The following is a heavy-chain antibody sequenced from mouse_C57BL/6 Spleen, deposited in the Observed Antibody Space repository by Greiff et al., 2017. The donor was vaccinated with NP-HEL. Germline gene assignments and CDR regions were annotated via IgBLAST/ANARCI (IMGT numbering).Heavy chain of an antibody. D-gene: IGHD2-4*01. V-gene: IGHV1-74*01. J-gene: IGHJ3*01. CDR1: GYTFTSYW. CDR2: IHPSDSDT. CDR3: AYDYDEAWFAY. Sequence: QVQLQQPGAELVKPGASVKVSCKASGYTFTSYWMHWVKQRPGQGLEWIGRIHPSDSDTNYNQKFKGKATLTVDKSSSTAYMQLSSLTSEDSAVYYCAYDYDEAWFAYWGQGTLVTVSA.